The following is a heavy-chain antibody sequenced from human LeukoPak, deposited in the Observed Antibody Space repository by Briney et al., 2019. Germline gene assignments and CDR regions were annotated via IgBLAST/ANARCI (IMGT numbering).Heavy chain of an antibody. CDR3: ARDRTTGTRAFDI. J-gene: IGHJ3*02. CDR1: GFTVSSNY. V-gene: IGHV3-66*01. Sequence: PGGSLRLSCTASGFTVSSNYMSWVRQAPGKGLEWVSVIYSGGSTYYADSVKGRFTISRDNSKNTLYLQMNSLRAEDTAVYYCARDRTTGTRAFDIWGQGTMVTVSS. CDR2: IYSGGST. D-gene: IGHD1-1*01.